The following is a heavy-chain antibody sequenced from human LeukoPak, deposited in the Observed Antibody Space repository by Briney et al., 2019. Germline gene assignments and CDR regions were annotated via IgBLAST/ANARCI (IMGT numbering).Heavy chain of an antibody. CDR3: ARKGLGGELGGFDS. J-gene: IGHJ4*02. Sequence: SVKVSCKASGGTFSSYAISWVRQAPGQGLEWMGGIIPIFGTANYAQKFQGRVTITADKSTSTAYMELSSLRSEDTAVYYCARKGLGGELGGFDSWGQGTLVTVSS. D-gene: IGHD1-7*01. V-gene: IGHV1-69*06. CDR2: IIPIFGTA. CDR1: GGTFSSYA.